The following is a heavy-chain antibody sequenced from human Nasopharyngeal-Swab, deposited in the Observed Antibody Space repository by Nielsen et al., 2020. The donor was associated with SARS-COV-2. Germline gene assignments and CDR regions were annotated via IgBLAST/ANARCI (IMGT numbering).Heavy chain of an antibody. V-gene: IGHV1-69*13. Sequence: SVKVSCKASGGTFSSYAISWVRQAPGQGLEWMGGIIPIFGTANYAQKFQGRVTITADESTSTAYMQLSSLRSEDTAVYYCAGGAGITMVQGRFDYWGQGTLVTVSS. D-gene: IGHD3-10*01. J-gene: IGHJ4*02. CDR1: GGTFSSYA. CDR2: IIPIFGTA. CDR3: AGGAGITMVQGRFDY.